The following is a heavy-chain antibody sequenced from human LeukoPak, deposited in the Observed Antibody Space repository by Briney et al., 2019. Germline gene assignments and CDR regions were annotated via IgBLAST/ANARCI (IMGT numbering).Heavy chain of an antibody. D-gene: IGHD3-16*02. J-gene: IGHJ3*02. Sequence: SETLSLTCTVSGGSVSSGSYYWSWIRQPPGKGLEWIGYIYYSGSTNYNPSLKSRVTISVDTSKNQFSLKLSSVTAADTAVYYCARAVRQAQYLYDYIWGSYRSAGFAFDIWGQGTMVTVSS. CDR1: GGSVSSGSYY. V-gene: IGHV4-61*01. CDR3: ARAVRQAQYLYDYIWGSYRSAGFAFDI. CDR2: IYYSGST.